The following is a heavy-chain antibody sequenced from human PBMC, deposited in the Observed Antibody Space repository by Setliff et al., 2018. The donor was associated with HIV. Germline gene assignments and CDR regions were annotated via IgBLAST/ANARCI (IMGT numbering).Heavy chain of an antibody. CDR2: IYYTGFA. V-gene: IGHV4-39*07. CDR1: GDSISSGSYF. D-gene: IGHD2-21*02. CDR3: ATLAPSGGNFLAY. Sequence: PSETLSLTCSVSGDSISSGSYFWGWIRQTPGKGLEWIVNIYYTGFAYYNPSLKSRVTISLDTSKMQFSLHLTSVTAADTAVYYCATLAPSGGNFLAYWGQGTLVTVSS. J-gene: IGHJ4*02.